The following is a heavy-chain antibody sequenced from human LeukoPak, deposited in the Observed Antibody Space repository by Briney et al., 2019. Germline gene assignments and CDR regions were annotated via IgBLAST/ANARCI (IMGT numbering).Heavy chain of an antibody. V-gene: IGHV3-74*01. CDR3: VSFYETY. Sequence: GGSLRLSCAASGNYWMHWVRQAPGKGLVWVSHINGDGSWTSYADSVKGRFTISKDNAKNTVYPQMNNLRAEDTAVYYCVSFYETYWGRGTLVTVSS. CDR2: INGDGSWT. J-gene: IGHJ4*02. D-gene: IGHD2-2*01. CDR1: GNYW.